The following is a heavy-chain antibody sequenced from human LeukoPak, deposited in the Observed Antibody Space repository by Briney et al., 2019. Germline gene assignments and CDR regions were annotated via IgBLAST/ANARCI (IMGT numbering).Heavy chain of an antibody. CDR1: GFTFSSYW. CDR2: NNSDRSNT. CDR3: ARVTSSGFYDAFDI. D-gene: IGHD6-19*01. Sequence: QPGGPLRCSCAASGFTFSSYWRHWLPKAPGKGLVWVKRNNSDRSNTKYSDSMNGRFTNSRDNAKNTLYLQMNSLRAEDTAVYYCARVTSSGFYDAFDIWGQGTMVTVSS. V-gene: IGHV3-74*03. J-gene: IGHJ3*02.